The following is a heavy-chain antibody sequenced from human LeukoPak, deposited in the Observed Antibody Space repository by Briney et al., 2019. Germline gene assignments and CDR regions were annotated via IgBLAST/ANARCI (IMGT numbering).Heavy chain of an antibody. J-gene: IGHJ4*02. V-gene: IGHV3-74*01. CDR3: AEEAGGYSYGTLDY. CDR1: GFTFSSYW. D-gene: IGHD5-18*01. Sequence: GGSLRLSCAASGFTFSSYWMHSVRQAPGKGLVWVSRINSDGSSTSYADSVKRRFTISRHNAKHTLYLQMNSLRADDTAVDYCAEEAGGYSYGTLDYWGQGTRVTVSS. CDR2: INSDGSST.